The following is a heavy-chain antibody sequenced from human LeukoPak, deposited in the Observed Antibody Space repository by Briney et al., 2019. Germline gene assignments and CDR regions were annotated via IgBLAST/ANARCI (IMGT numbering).Heavy chain of an antibody. J-gene: IGHJ4*02. CDR2: ISYDGSDK. CDR1: GFTFSSYA. D-gene: IGHD3-22*01. CDR3: ARGSDSRGYFPFDY. V-gene: IGHV3-30-3*01. Sequence: GRSLRLSCAASGFTFSSYAMHWVRQTPGKGLEWVAAISYDGSDKYYADSVKGRFTISRDNSKNTLYLQMNSLRAEDTAVYYCARGSDSRGYFPFDYWGQGTLVTVSS.